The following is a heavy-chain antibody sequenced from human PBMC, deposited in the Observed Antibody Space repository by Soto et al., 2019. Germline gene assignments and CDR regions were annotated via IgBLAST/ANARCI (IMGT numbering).Heavy chain of an antibody. J-gene: IGHJ6*04. CDR3: ARGGPGCTGYYCYIVDL. V-gene: IGHV1-8*01. CDR1: GYTFTSYD. CDR2: MNTDSGHA. Sequence: QEQLVQSGAEVKKPGASVKVSCKTSGYTFTSYDMNWVRQAPGQGLAWMGWMNTDSGHAESAQQLQGSVTLTRDVSLRTAYTELGSQRSHHTAVYYCARGGPGCTGYYCYIVDLWGTGTPVTVSS. D-gene: IGHD3-22*01.